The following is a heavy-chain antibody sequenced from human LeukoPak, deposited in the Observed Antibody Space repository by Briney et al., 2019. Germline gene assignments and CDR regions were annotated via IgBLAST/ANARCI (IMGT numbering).Heavy chain of an antibody. CDR1: GDSVSSNSVT. CDR3: ARRLTQYDCFDP. Sequence: SQTLSLTCAISGDSVSSNSVTWNWIRQSPSRGLEWLGRTYYKSTWYNDYAVSVRGRITVNPDTSKNQFSLHLNSVTPEDTAVYYCARRLTQYDCFDPWGQGILVTVSS. V-gene: IGHV6-1*01. J-gene: IGHJ5*02. CDR2: TYYKSTWYN. D-gene: IGHD2-2*01.